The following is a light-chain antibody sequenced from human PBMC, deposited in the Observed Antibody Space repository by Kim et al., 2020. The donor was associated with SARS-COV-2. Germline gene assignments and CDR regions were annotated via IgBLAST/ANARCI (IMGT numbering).Light chain of an antibody. CDR1: QSILYSSNNKNY. V-gene: IGKV4-1*01. CDR3: QQYYRTPLT. J-gene: IGKJ4*01. CDR2: WVS. Sequence: ATIKCKSSQSILYSSNNKNYLSWYQQKPGQPPKLLIYWVSTRESGVPDRFSGSGSGTDFTLTISSLQAEDVAVYHCQQYYRTPLTFGGGTKVDIK.